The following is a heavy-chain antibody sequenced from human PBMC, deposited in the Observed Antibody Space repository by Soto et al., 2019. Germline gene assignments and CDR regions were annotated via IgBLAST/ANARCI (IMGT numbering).Heavy chain of an antibody. CDR3: TAAVPNCYGGRCQYGDAFDI. J-gene: IGHJ3*02. Sequence: EVQLVESGGGLVKPGGSLRLSCATSDFSFSNAWMNWVRQAPGRGLEWVGRIKSNTDGGTTDYGSPVKGRFIMSRDDSKDTLFLQMNGLKTEDTAVYYCTAAVPNCYGGRCQYGDAFDIWGQGTVVTVSS. V-gene: IGHV3-15*07. D-gene: IGHD2-15*01. CDR1: DFSFSNAW. CDR2: IKSNTDGGTT.